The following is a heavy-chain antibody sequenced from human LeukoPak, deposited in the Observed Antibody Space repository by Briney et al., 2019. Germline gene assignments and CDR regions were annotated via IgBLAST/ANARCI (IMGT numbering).Heavy chain of an antibody. D-gene: IGHD3-9*01. V-gene: IGHV4-59*01. CDR3: AREHAAGYYGWLDP. CDR1: DDSISDYY. J-gene: IGHJ5*02. Sequence: SETLSVNCTVSDDSISDYYRGWIRQPPGKGLEWIGYFHNSGTSTYNPSLKSRVTISADTSKKQFSLKLSSVTAADTAVYYCAREHAAGYYGWLDPWGQGTLVTVSS. CDR2: FHNSGTS.